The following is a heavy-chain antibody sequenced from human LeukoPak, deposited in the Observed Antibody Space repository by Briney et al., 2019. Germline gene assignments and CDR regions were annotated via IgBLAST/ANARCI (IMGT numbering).Heavy chain of an antibody. D-gene: IGHD6-13*01. CDR3: AERGSVGTLGHFDY. J-gene: IGHJ4*02. V-gene: IGHV3-23*01. Sequence: GGSLRLSCAASGFTFSSYAMSWVRQAPGKGLEWVSGISSNGASTYYVDSVKGRFTISRDNSKNTLFLQMNSLRAEDTAVYYCAERGSVGTLGHFDYWGQGTLVTVSS. CDR1: GFTFSSYA. CDR2: ISSNGAST.